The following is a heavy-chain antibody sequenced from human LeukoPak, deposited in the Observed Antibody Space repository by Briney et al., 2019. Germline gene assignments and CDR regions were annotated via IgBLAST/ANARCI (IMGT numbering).Heavy chain of an antibody. D-gene: IGHD6-13*01. CDR1: GGSISSYY. CDR3: ARVAYSSSWEYYYYMDV. V-gene: IGHV4-59*01. J-gene: IGHJ6*03. Sequence: PSETLSLTCTVSGGSISSYYWSWIRQPPGKGLEWIGYIYYSGSTNYNPSLKSRVTISVDTSKNQFSLKLSSVTAADTAVYYCARVAYSSSWEYYYYMDVWGKGTTATVSS. CDR2: IYYSGST.